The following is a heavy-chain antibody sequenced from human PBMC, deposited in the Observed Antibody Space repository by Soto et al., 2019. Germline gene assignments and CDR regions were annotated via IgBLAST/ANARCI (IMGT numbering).Heavy chain of an antibody. CDR1: GYIFTSYH. CDR3: SRAFTDFWTGYPGQNYYSHMDV. D-gene: IGHD3-3*01. CDR2: INPSGEIT. V-gene: IGHV1-46*03. J-gene: IGHJ6*03. Sequence: QVQLVQSGAELKKPGASVKISCRASGYIFTSYHMHWVRQAPGQGLEWMGSINPSGEITKYAQKYKGRVTLTRAISTSTVYMELSSLTSEDSAVYYCSRAFTDFWTGYPGQNYYSHMDVWGEGTSVTVSS.